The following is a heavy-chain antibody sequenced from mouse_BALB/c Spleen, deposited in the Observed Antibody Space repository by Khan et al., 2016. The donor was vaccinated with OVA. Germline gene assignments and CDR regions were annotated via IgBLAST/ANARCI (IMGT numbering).Heavy chain of an antibody. Sequence: QVQLKQSGPGLVAPSQSLSITCTVSGFSLTDYGVNWVRQPPGKGLEWLGMIWGDGSTDYNSGLKSRLSISKDNSKSQVFLKMNSLQTDDTARYYFARFGYYDSMDYWGQGTSVTVSS. CDR1: GFSLTDYG. D-gene: IGHD2-2*01. V-gene: IGHV2-6-7*01. CDR2: IWGDGST. CDR3: ARFGYYDSMDY. J-gene: IGHJ4*01.